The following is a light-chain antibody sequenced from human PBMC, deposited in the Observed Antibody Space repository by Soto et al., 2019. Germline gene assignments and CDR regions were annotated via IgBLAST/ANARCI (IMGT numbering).Light chain of an antibody. CDR3: QVYAGSHLWT. CDR2: SAS. Sequence: EIVLTQSPGTLSLSPVERVTLSGMASQSVTSTYLAWYQQKPGQAPRLLIYSASTRAAGIPDRFSGSGSETDFSLSIRRLEPEDFAVYYCQVYAGSHLWTFGQGTKVDIK. CDR1: QSVTSTY. V-gene: IGKV3-20*01. J-gene: IGKJ1*01.